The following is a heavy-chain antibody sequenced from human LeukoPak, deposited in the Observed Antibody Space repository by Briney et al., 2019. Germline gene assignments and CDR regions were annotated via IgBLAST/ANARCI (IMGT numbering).Heavy chain of an antibody. CDR1: GFTVSSYW. D-gene: IGHD2-2*03. V-gene: IGHV3-7*01. CDR3: ARVGYCSSTSCYFDFDY. CDR2: IKQDGSEK. Sequence: GGSLRLSCAASGFTVSSYWMSWVRQAPGKGLEWVANIKQDGSEKYYVDSVKGRFTISRDNAKNSLYLQMNSLRAEDTAVYYCARVGYCSSTSCYFDFDYWGQGTLVTVSS. J-gene: IGHJ4*02.